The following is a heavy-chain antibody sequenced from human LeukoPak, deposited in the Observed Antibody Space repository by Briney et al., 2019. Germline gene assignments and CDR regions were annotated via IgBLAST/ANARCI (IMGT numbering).Heavy chain of an antibody. CDR2: ISTSSTYI. V-gene: IGHV3-21*01. D-gene: IGHD3-22*01. CDR1: GFTFSNYR. J-gene: IGHJ4*02. Sequence: GGSLTLSCAASGFTFSNYRMNWVRQARGKGLEWVSSISTSSTYIFYADSVKGRFTISRDNAKNALYLQMNSLRAEDTAVYYCARDYDSSGYYSPVYEYWGQGTLVTVSS. CDR3: ARDYDSSGYYSPVYEY.